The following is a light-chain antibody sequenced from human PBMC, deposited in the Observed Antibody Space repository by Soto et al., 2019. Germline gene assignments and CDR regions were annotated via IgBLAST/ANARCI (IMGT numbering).Light chain of an antibody. CDR1: QDIRND. CDR3: LHHNSYPLT. CDR2: ATS. J-gene: IGKJ4*01. V-gene: IGKV1-17*01. Sequence: DIQMTQSPSSLSASVGDRVTITCRASQDIRNDLGWYQQKPGKAPKRLIYATSRFQSGVPSRFSGIGAGTEFTLTNTSLKPEDFATYYCLHHNSYPLTFGGGTRVEIK.